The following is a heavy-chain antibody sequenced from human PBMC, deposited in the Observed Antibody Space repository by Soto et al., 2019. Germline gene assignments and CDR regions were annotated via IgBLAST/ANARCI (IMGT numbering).Heavy chain of an antibody. D-gene: IGHD6-13*01. CDR3: ARDPWTGQQPLGAAGWFDP. CDR2: IWYDGSNK. J-gene: IGHJ5*02. Sequence: QVQLVESGGGVVQPGRSLRLSCAASGFTFSSYGMHWVRQAPGKGLEWVAVIWYDGSNKYYADSVKGRFTISRDNSKNTLYLQMNSLRAEDTAVYYCARDPWTGQQPLGAAGWFDPWGQGTLVTVSS. CDR1: GFTFSSYG. V-gene: IGHV3-33*01.